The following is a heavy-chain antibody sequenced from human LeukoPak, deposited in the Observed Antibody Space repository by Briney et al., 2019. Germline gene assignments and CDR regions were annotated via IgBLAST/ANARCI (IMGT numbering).Heavy chain of an antibody. J-gene: IGHJ3*02. CDR3: ARVGMTTVTTGAFDI. CDR1: GFTFSSYA. CDR2: ISYDGSNK. V-gene: IGHV3-30-3*01. D-gene: IGHD4-17*01. Sequence: GGSLRLFCAASGFTFSSYAMHWVRQAPGKGLEWVAVISYDGSNKYYADSVKGRFTISRDNSENTLYLQMNSLRAEDTAVYYCARVGMTTVTTGAFDIWGQGTMVTVSS.